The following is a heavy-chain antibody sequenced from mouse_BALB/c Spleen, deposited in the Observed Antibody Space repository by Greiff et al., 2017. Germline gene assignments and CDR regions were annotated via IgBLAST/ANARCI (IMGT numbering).Heavy chain of an antibody. J-gene: IGHJ4*01. CDR2: INPSTGYT. CDR3: ARGEAYYGNYYAMDY. Sequence: QVQLQQSGAELAKPGASVKMSCKASGYTFTSYWMHWVKQRPGQGLEGIGYINPSTGYTEYNQKFKDKATLTADKSSSTAYMQLSSLTSEDSAVYYCARGEAYYGNYYAMDYWGQGTSVTVSS. CDR1: GYTFTSYW. V-gene: IGHV1-7*01. D-gene: IGHD2-1*01.